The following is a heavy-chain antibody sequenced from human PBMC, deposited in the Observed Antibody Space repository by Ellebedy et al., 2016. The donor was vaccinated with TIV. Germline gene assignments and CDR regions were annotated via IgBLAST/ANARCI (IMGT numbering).Heavy chain of an antibody. J-gene: IGHJ4*02. CDR3: ARVDSNGYYVY. D-gene: IGHD3-22*01. Sequence: GESLKISXAASGFTFSSYAMSWVRQAPGKGLEWVSGISGSGGSTYYADSVKGRFTVSRDNAKNTLYLQMNNLRAEDTAVYYCARVDSNGYYVYWGQGTLVTVSS. V-gene: IGHV3-23*01. CDR2: ISGSGGST. CDR1: GFTFSSYA.